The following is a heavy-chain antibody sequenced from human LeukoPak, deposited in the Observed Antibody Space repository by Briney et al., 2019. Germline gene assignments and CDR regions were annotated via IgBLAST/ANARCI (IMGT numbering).Heavy chain of an antibody. Sequence: GGSLRLSCEASGFIFSTYWMSWVRQAPGKGLEWVSAISGSGGSTYYADSVKGRFTISRDNAKNSLFLQMNSLRDEDTAIYYCARDQGSLPSDSWGQGTLVSVSS. V-gene: IGHV3-21*01. CDR2: ISGSGGST. J-gene: IGHJ4*02. D-gene: IGHD6-13*01. CDR1: GFIFSTYW. CDR3: ARDQGSLPSDS.